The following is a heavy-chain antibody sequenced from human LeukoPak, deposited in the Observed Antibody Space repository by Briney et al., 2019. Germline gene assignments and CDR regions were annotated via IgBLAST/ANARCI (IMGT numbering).Heavy chain of an antibody. Sequence: TSETLSLTCTVSGGSISSYYWSWIRQPRGKGLAWIGYIYYSGSTNYNPSLKSRVTISVDTSKNQFSLKLSSVTAAETAVYYCAGFALTYYYDGSDEGTNNYWGQGTLVTVSS. D-gene: IGHD3-22*01. CDR1: GGSISSYY. V-gene: IGHV4-59*01. CDR3: AGFALTYYYDGSDEGTNNY. J-gene: IGHJ4*02. CDR2: IYYSGST.